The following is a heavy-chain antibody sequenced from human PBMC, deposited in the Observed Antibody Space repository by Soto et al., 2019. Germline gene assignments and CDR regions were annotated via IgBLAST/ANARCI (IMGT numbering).Heavy chain of an antibody. V-gene: IGHV4-34*01. Sequence: SETLSLTCAVYGGSFSGYYWTWIRQPPGTGLEWIGEINHSGSTNYNPSLKGRVTISVDTSKNQFSLKLTSVTAADTAVYYCARHGYNYGGGYFDYWGQGTLVTVSS. D-gene: IGHD5-18*01. J-gene: IGHJ4*02. CDR1: GGSFSGYY. CDR2: INHSGST. CDR3: ARHGYNYGGGYFDY.